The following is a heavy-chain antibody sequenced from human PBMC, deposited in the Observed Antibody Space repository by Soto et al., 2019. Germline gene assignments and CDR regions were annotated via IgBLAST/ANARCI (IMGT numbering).Heavy chain of an antibody. CDR3: AGEGAVGATDPLPDY. CDR2: IIPIFGTA. Sequence: QVQLVQSGAEVKKPGSSVKVSCKASGGTFSSYAISWVRQAPGQGLEWMGGIIPIFGTANYAQKFQGRVTITADESTSTAYMELSSLRSEDTAVYYCAGEGAVGATDPLPDYWVKGTLVTVSS. V-gene: IGHV1-69*12. J-gene: IGHJ4*02. CDR1: GGTFSSYA. D-gene: IGHD1-26*01.